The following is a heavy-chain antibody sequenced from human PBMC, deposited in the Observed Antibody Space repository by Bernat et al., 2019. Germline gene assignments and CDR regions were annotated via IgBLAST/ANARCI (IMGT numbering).Heavy chain of an antibody. Sequence: QVQLVQSGAEVKKPGASVKVSCKASGYTFTSYGISWVRQAPGQGLEWMGWISAYNGNTNYAQKLQGRGTRTTDTSTSTAYMGLRSLRSDDTAVYYCARSLTRSYYDFWSGYSPYYYMDVWGKGTTVTVSS. D-gene: IGHD3-3*01. V-gene: IGHV1-18*01. J-gene: IGHJ6*03. CDR2: ISAYNGNT. CDR1: GYTFTSYG. CDR3: ARSLTRSYYDFWSGYSPYYYMDV.